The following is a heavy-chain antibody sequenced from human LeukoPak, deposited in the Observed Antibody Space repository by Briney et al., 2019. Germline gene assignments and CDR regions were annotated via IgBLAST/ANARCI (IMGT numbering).Heavy chain of an antibody. D-gene: IGHD4-23*01. V-gene: IGHV1-2*06. Sequence: ASVKVSCKASGYTFTGCYMHWVRQAPGQGLEWMGRINPNNGGTNYAQKFQGRVTMTRDTSISTASMELSRLTSDDTAVYYCARGFGNSANWFDPWGQGTLVAVPS. J-gene: IGHJ5*02. CDR3: ARGFGNSANWFDP. CDR1: GYTFTGCY. CDR2: INPNNGGT.